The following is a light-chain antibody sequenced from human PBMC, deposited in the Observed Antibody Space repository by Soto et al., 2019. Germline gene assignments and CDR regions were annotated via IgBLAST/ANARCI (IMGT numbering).Light chain of an antibody. CDR3: SSYAGSYILGV. CDR1: SSDEGGYDF. J-gene: IGLJ3*02. V-gene: IGLV2-11*01. CDR2: DVT. Sequence: QSVLAQPRSVSGSPGQSVTISCTGTSSDEGGYDFVSWYQQYPGKAPKLIIFDVTERTSGVPDRFSGSKSGNSASLTISGLQAEDEADYYCSSYAGSYILGVFGGGTKLTVL.